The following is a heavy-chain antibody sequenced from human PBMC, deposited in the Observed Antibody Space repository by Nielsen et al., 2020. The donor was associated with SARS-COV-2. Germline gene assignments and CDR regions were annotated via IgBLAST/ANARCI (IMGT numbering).Heavy chain of an antibody. J-gene: IGHJ6*02. CDR1: GYTFTGYY. Sequence: ASVKVSCKASGYTFTGYYMHWVRQAPGQGLEWMGRINPNSGGTNYVQKFQGRVTMTRDTSISTAYMELSRLRSDDTAVYYCASRYYYYGMDVWGQGTTVTVSS. V-gene: IGHV1-2*06. CDR2: INPNSGGT. CDR3: ASRYYYYGMDV.